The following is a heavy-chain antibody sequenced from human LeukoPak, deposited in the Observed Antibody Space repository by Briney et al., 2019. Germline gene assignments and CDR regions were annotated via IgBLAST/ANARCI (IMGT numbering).Heavy chain of an antibody. CDR1: GGSISSPNYY. V-gene: IGHV4-39*07. Sequence: SETLSLTCTVSGGSISSPNYYWAWVRQPPGKGQEWIGTIHYSGSTSYNISLKSRVTISLDTSKSQFSLRLTSVTAADTAVYYCARDLGRGYSGEFDFWGQGTLVTVSS. J-gene: IGHJ4*02. CDR3: ARDLGRGYSGEFDF. CDR2: IHYSGST. D-gene: IGHD5-12*01.